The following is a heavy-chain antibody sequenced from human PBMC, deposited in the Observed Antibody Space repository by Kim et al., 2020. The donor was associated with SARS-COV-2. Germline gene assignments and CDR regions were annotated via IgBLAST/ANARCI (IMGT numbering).Heavy chain of an antibody. D-gene: IGHD6-13*01. V-gene: IGHV1-46*01. J-gene: IGHJ5*02. CDR3: ARLIAAAGYKWFDP. Sequence: AQKFQGRVIMTRATSTSTVYMELSSLRSEDTAVYYCARLIAAAGYKWFDPWGQGTPVTVSS.